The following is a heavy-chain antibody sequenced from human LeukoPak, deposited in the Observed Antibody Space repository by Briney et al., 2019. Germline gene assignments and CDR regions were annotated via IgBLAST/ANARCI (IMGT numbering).Heavy chain of an antibody. CDR2: IKQDGSEK. CDR3: ARDGARQINIAVPGGDY. V-gene: IGHV3-7*01. CDR1: GFTLSSYW. D-gene: IGHD6-19*01. J-gene: IGHJ4*02. Sequence: GGSLRLSCAASGFTLSSYWMSWARQAPGKGLEWVANIKQDGSEKYYVDSVKGRFTISRDNAKNSLYLQMNSLRAEDTAIYYCARDGARQINIAVPGGDYWGQGTLVTVSS.